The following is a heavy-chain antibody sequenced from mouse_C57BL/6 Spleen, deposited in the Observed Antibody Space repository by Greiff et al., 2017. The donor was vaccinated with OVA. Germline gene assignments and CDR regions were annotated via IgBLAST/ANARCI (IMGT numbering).Heavy chain of an antibody. Sequence: QVQLQQSGAELVKPGASVKLSCKASGYTFTSYWMQWVKQRPGQGLEWIGEIDPSDSYTNYNHKFKGKATLTVDTSSSTAYMQHSSLTSEDSAVYYCARELREGVFDYWGQGTTLTVSS. CDR2: IDPSDSYT. CDR1: GYTFTSYW. D-gene: IGHD1-1*01. CDR3: ARELREGVFDY. J-gene: IGHJ2*01. V-gene: IGHV1-50*01.